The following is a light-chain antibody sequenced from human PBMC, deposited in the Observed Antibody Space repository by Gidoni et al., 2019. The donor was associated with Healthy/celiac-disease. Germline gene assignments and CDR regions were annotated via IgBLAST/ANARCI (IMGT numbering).Light chain of an antibody. CDR2: AAS. J-gene: IGKJ5*01. Sequence: DIQMTQSPSSLSASVGDRVTITCRASQSISSYLNWYQQKPGKAPKLLIYAASSLQSGVPSRFSGSGSGTDFTLTISRLQPEDFATYYCQQSYSSGSTFGQGTRLEIK. CDR1: QSISSY. V-gene: IGKV1-39*01. CDR3: QQSYSSGST.